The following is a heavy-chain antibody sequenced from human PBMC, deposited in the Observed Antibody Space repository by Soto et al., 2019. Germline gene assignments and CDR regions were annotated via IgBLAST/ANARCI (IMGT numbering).Heavy chain of an antibody. J-gene: IGHJ4*02. CDR1: GFTFTRYS. CDR2: ISSTTNYI. Sequence: EVQLVESGGGLVKPGGSLRLSCAASGFTFTRYSMNWVRQAPGKGLEWVSSISSTTNYIDYADSMKGRFTVSRDNGKNSVYLEMNSLSAEDTAVYYCARESEDLTSNFDYWGQGTLVTVSS. V-gene: IGHV3-21*01. CDR3: ARESEDLTSNFDY.